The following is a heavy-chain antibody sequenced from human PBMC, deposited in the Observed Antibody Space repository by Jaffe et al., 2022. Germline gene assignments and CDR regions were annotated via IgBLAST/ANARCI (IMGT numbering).Heavy chain of an antibody. CDR3: ARKTYYYDSSGLTAAFDI. CDR2: IDWDDDK. J-gene: IGHJ3*02. D-gene: IGHD3-22*01. Sequence: QVTLRESGPALVKPTQTLTLTCTFSGFSLSTSGMCVSWVRQPPGKALEWLALIDWDDDKYYSTSLKTRLTISKDTSKNQVVLTMTNMDPVDTATYYCARKTYYYDSSGLTAAFDIWGQGTMVTVSS. V-gene: IGHV2-70*20. CDR1: GFSLSTSGMC.